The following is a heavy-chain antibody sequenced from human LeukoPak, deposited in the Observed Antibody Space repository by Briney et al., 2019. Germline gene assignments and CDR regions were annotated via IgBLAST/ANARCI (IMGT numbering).Heavy chain of an antibody. CDR2: INHSGST. CDR1: GGSFSGYY. D-gene: IGHD3-10*01. Sequence: SETLSLTCAVYGGSFSGYYWSWIRQPPGKGLEWIGEINHSGSTIYNPSLKSRVTISVDTSKNQFSLKLSSVTAADTAVYYCASGGSGSYFNWFDPWGQGTLVTVSS. V-gene: IGHV4-34*01. CDR3: ASGGSGSYFNWFDP. J-gene: IGHJ5*02.